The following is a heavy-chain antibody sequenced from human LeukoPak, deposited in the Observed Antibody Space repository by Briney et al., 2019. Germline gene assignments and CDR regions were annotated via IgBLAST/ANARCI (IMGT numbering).Heavy chain of an antibody. CDR3: ATDRSSGWYEGDWFDP. V-gene: IGHV6-1*01. CDR2: TYYRSKWYN. J-gene: IGHJ5*02. Sequence: QTLSLTCAISGDSVSSNSAAWNWIRQSPSRGLEWLGRTYYRSKWYNDYGVSVKSRITMNPDTSKNQFSLQLNSVTPEDTAVYYCATDRSSGWYEGDWFDPWGQGTLVTVSS. CDR1: GDSVSSNSAA. D-gene: IGHD6-19*01.